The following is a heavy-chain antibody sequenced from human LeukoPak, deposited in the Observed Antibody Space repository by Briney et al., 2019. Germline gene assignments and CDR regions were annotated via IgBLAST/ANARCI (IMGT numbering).Heavy chain of an antibody. CDR2: IRYVGSNK. V-gene: IGHV3-30*02. J-gene: IGHJ4*02. Sequence: GGSLRLSCAASGFTFSSYGMHWVRQAPGKGLKWVAFIRYVGSNKYYADSVKGRFTISRDNSKNTLYLQMNSLRAEDTAVYYCANRGGKAARPRVDYWGQGTLVTVSS. CDR3: ANRGGKAARPRVDY. CDR1: GFTFSSYG. D-gene: IGHD6-6*01.